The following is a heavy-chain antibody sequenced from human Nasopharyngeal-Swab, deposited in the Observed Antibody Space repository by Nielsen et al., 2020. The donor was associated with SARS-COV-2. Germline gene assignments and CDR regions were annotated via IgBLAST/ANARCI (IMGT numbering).Heavy chain of an antibody. CDR2: ISYDGSNK. V-gene: IGHV3-30*18. CDR3: AKVGGYSSGWYTPAGAFDI. J-gene: IGHJ3*02. Sequence: GESLKISCAASGFTFSSYGMHWVRQAPGKGLEWVAVISYDGSNKYYADSVKGRFTISRDNSKNTLYLQMNSLRAEDTAVYYCAKVGGYSSGWYTPAGAFDIWGQGTMVTVSS. D-gene: IGHD6-19*01. CDR1: GFTFSSYG.